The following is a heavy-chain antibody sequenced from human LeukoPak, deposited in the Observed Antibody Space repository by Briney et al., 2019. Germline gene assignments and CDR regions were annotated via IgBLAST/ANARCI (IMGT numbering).Heavy chain of an antibody. J-gene: IGHJ3*02. CDR3: ASPTGTEYHDAFDI. Sequence: PGGSLRLSCAASGVTFNDYYMSWIRQAPGKGLEWVSYISSSGSTIYYADSVKGRFTISRDNAKNSLYLQMNSLRAEDTAVYYCASPTGTEYHDAFDIWGQGTMVTVSS. D-gene: IGHD1-1*01. V-gene: IGHV3-11*01. CDR2: ISSSGSTI. CDR1: GVTFNDYY.